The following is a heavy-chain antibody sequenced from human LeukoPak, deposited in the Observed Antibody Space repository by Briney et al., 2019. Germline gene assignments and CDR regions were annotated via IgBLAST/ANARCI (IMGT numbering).Heavy chain of an antibody. V-gene: IGHV3-48*02. Sequence: GGSLRLSCAASGFTFSSYSMNCVRQAPGKGLECVSYISSSSSSVYYAYSVKGRFSISRDNAKNSLYLQMNSLRDEDTAVYYCARPTTVGSLFDYWGQGTLVTVSS. D-gene: IGHD4-17*01. CDR1: GFTFSSYS. J-gene: IGHJ4*02. CDR3: ARPTTVGSLFDY. CDR2: ISSSSSSV.